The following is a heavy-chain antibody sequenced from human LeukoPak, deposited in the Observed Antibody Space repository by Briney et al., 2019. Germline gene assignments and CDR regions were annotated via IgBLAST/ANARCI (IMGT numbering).Heavy chain of an antibody. D-gene: IGHD5-18*01. V-gene: IGHV3-30*04. J-gene: IGHJ6*03. CDR1: GFTFSSYA. CDR2: ISYDGSNK. Sequence: GRSLRLSCAASGFTFSSYAMHWVRQAPGKGLEWVAVISYDGSNKYYADSVKGRFTISRDNSKNTLYLQMNSLRAEDTAVYYCARYSYGSSYYYYMDVWGKGTTVTISS. CDR3: ARYSYGSSYYYYMDV.